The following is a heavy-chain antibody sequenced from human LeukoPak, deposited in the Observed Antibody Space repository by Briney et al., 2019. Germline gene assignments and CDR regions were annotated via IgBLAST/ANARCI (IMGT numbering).Heavy chain of an antibody. CDR3: TRGLRGEGGVNY. Sequence: GGSLRLSCAASGFTFDDYAMHWVRQAPGKGLEWVSGISWNSGSIGYADSVKGRFTISRDNAKNSLHLQMNSLRAEDTAVYYCTRGLRGEGGVNYWGQGTLVTVSS. V-gene: IGHV3-9*01. CDR2: ISWNSGSI. J-gene: IGHJ4*02. D-gene: IGHD3-16*01. CDR1: GFTFDDYA.